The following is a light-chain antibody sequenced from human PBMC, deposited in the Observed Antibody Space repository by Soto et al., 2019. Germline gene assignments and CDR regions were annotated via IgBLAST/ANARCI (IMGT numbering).Light chain of an antibody. CDR2: DAS. Sequence: ILMTQSPATLSVSPGERATLSCRASQSVSNNLAWYHQKPGQAPRLLIYDASTRATGIPARFSGSGSGTDFTLTISGLQSEDFSVYYCQQYNNWPPWTFGQGTKVEIK. CDR1: QSVSNN. V-gene: IGKV3-15*01. CDR3: QQYNNWPPWT. J-gene: IGKJ1*01.